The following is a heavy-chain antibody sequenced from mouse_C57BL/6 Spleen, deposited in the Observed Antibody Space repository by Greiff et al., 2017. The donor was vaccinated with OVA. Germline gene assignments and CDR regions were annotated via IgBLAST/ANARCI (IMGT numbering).Heavy chain of an antibody. Sequence: EVQLQQSGPELVKPGASVKISCKASGYSFTGYYMNWVKQSPEKSLEWIGEINPSTGGTTYNQKFKAKATLTVDKSSSTAYMQLKSLTSEDSAVYYCARAILLRSSAWFAYWGQGTLVTVSA. CDR3: ARAILLRSSAWFAY. CDR2: INPSTGGT. V-gene: IGHV1-42*01. CDR1: GYSFTGYY. D-gene: IGHD1-1*01. J-gene: IGHJ3*01.